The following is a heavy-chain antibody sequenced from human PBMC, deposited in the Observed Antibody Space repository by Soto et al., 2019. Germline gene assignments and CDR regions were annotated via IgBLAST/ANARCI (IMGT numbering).Heavy chain of an antibody. Sequence: ASVKVSCKASGYTFTSYGISWVRQAPGQGLEWMGRISAYNGNTNYAQKLQGRVTMTTDTSTSTAYMELRSLRSDDTAVYYCARDRVLRYFDWLPSLYYFDYWGQGTLVTVSS. J-gene: IGHJ4*02. CDR2: ISAYNGNT. CDR3: ARDRVLRYFDWLPSLYYFDY. D-gene: IGHD3-9*01. V-gene: IGHV1-18*01. CDR1: GYTFTSYG.